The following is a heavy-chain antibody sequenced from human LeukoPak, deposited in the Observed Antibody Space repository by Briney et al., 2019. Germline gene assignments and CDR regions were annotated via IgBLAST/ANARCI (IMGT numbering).Heavy chain of an antibody. CDR1: GFTFSSYG. CDR3: AKVEAVAGTGNGIDY. CDR2: IWYDGSNK. D-gene: IGHD6-19*01. V-gene: IGHV3-33*06. J-gene: IGHJ4*02. Sequence: PGGSLRLSCAASGFTFSSYGMHWVRQAPGKGREWVAVIWYDGSNKYYADSVKGRFTISRDNSKNTLYLQMNSLRAEDTAVYYCAKVEAVAGTGNGIDYWGQGTLVTVSS.